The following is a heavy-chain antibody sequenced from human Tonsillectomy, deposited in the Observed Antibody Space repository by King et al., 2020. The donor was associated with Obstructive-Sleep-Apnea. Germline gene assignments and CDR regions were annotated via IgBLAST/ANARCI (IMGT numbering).Heavy chain of an antibody. Sequence: VQLVESGGGLVQPGRSLRLSCTASGFTFGDYAMSWFRQAPGKGLEWVGFIRSKAYGGTTEYAASVKGRFTISRDDSKSIAYLQMNSLKTEDTAVYYCTSERWFGESFSPRGFDYWGQGTLVTVSS. J-gene: IGHJ4*02. CDR1: GFTFGDYA. V-gene: IGHV3-49*03. CDR3: TSERWFGESFSPRGFDY. CDR2: IRSKAYGGTT. D-gene: IGHD3-10*01.